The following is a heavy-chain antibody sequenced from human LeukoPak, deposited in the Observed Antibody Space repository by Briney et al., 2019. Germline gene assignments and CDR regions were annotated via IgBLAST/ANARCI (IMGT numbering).Heavy chain of an antibody. CDR1: GFTFSSYS. CDR2: ISSSSSYI. CDR3: AKDGKIAVLGMAWFDP. V-gene: IGHV3-21*01. D-gene: IGHD6-19*01. Sequence: GGSLRLSCAASGFTFSSYSMNWVRQAPGKGLEWVSSISSSSSYIYYADSVKGRFTISRDNAKNSLYLQMNSLRAEDTAVYYCAKDGKIAVLGMAWFDPWGQGTLVTVSS. J-gene: IGHJ5*02.